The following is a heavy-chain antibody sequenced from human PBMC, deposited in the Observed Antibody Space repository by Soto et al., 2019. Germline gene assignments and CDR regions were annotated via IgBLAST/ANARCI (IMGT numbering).Heavy chain of an antibody. CDR3: ARDWGSKGWFDP. J-gene: IGHJ5*02. Sequence: GGSLRLSCAASGFTFSSYSMNWVRQAPGKGLEWVSSISSSSSYIYYADSMKGRFIISRDNAKKPLYLQMNSLRAEDTAAYYSARDWGSKGWFDPWGQGTLVTVSS. CDR2: ISSSSSYI. CDR1: GFTFSSYS. V-gene: IGHV3-21*01. D-gene: IGHD3-16*01.